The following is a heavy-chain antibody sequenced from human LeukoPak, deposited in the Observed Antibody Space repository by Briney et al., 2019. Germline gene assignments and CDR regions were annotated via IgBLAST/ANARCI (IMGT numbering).Heavy chain of an antibody. CDR2: MNPNSGNT. J-gene: IGHJ1*01. CDR1: GYTFTSYD. CDR3: ARGPLYCSGGSCYSEPEYSQH. V-gene: IGHV1-8*01. D-gene: IGHD2-15*01. Sequence: ASVKVSCKASGYTFTSYDINWVRQATGQGLEWMGWMNPNSGNTGYAQKFQGRVTMTRNTSISTAYMELSSLRSEDTAVYYCARGPLYCSGGSCYSEPEYSQHWGQGTLVTVSS.